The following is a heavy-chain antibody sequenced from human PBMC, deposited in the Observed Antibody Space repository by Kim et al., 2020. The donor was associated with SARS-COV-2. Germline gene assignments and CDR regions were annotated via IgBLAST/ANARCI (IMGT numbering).Heavy chain of an antibody. CDR2: IWYDGSNK. Sequence: GGSLRLSCAASGFTFSSYGMHWVRQAPGKGLEWVAVIWYDGSNKYYADSVKGRFTISRDNSKNTLYLQMNSLRAEDTAVYYCAKGSSSWPQRYFDYWGQGTLVTVSS. D-gene: IGHD6-13*01. CDR3: AKGSSSWPQRYFDY. V-gene: IGHV3-33*06. J-gene: IGHJ4*02. CDR1: GFTFSSYG.